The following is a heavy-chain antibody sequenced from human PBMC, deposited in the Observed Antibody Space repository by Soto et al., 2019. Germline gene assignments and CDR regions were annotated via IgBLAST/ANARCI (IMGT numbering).Heavy chain of an antibody. J-gene: IGHJ4*02. D-gene: IGHD4-17*01. CDR2: IVVGSGNT. V-gene: IGHV1-58*01. Sequence: QMQLVQSGPEVKKPGTSVKVSCKASGFTFTSSAVQWVRQARGQRLEWIGWIVVGSGNTKYAQKFQESVTNTKDMSTSQAYMELRSVRYEDTAVYYCAAEIEEYGDYNYWGQGTLVTVSS. CDR1: GFTFTSSA. CDR3: AAEIEEYGDYNY.